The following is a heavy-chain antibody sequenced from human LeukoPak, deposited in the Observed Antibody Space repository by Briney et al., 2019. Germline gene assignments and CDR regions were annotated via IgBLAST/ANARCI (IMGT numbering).Heavy chain of an antibody. D-gene: IGHD2-15*01. CDR1: GYTFTSYD. CDR2: ISAYNGNT. CDR3: ARAITGYCSGGSCSLYYYYYGMDV. J-gene: IGHJ6*02. Sequence: ASVKVSCKASGYTFTSYDINWVRQAPGQGLEWMGWISAYNGNTNYAQKLQGRVTMTTDTSTSTAYMELSSLRSEDTAVYYCARAITGYCSGGSCSLYYYYYGMDVWGQGTTVTVSS. V-gene: IGHV1-18*01.